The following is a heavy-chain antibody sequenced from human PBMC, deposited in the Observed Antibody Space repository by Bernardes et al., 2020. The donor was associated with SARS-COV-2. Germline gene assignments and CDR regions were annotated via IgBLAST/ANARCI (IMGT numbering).Heavy chain of an antibody. CDR3: ARVRTGDYYFDY. D-gene: IGHD7-27*01. Sequence: SETLSLTCAVNGGSISGYYWSWIRKPPGKGLEWIGEIDHSGSTNYNPSLKSRVTISVDRTKNQFSLKLSSVTAADTAVYYCARVRTGDYYFDYWGQGTLVTVSS. CDR1: GGSISGYY. V-gene: IGHV4-34*01. CDR2: IDHSGST. J-gene: IGHJ4*02.